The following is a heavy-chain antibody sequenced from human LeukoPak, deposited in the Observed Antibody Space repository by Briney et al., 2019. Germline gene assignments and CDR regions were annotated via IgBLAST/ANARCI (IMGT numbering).Heavy chain of an antibody. CDR1: GGSISSYY. CDR2: IYYSGST. D-gene: IGHD2-2*01. J-gene: IGHJ5*02. CDR3: ARVIVVVPAAPAYDWFDP. Sequence: SETLSLTCTVSGGSISSYYWSWIRQPPGKGLEWIGYIYYSGSTNYNPSLKSRVTISVDTSKNQFSLKLSSVTAADTAVYYCARVIVVVPAAPAYDWFDPWGQGTLVTVSS. V-gene: IGHV4-59*12.